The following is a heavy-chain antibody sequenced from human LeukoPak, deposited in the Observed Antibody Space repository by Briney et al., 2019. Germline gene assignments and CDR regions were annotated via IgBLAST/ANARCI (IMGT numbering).Heavy chain of an antibody. CDR2: ISAYNGNT. D-gene: IGHD5-12*01. V-gene: IGHV1-18*01. J-gene: IGHJ4*02. CDR1: GYTFTSYG. CDR3: ARDSRDIVATDQGGTFDY. Sequence: ASVKVSCKASGYTFTSYGISWVRQAPGQGLEWMGWISAYNGNTNYAQKLQGRVTMTTDTSASTAYMELRSLRSDDTAVYYCARDSRDIVATDQGGTFDYWGQGTLVTVSS.